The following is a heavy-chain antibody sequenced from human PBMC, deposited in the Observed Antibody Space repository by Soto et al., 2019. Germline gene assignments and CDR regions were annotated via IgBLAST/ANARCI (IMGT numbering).Heavy chain of an antibody. Sequence: QLQLQESGPGLVKPSETLSLTCTVSGGSISTSGYFWGWIRQPPGKGLEWIGTIYYSGSTYYNPSLKSRVTISVYTSKNQFSLKLSSVTAADTAVYYCATSNWFDPWGQGTLVTVSS. V-gene: IGHV4-39*01. CDR1: GGSISTSGYF. CDR2: IYYSGST. J-gene: IGHJ5*02. D-gene: IGHD4-4*01. CDR3: ATSNWFDP.